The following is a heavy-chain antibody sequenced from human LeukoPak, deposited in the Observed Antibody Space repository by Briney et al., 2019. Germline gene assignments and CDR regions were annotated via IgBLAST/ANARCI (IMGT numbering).Heavy chain of an antibody. Sequence: GGSLRLSCAASGFTFSRYAMHWVRQAPGKGLEWVAVISYDGDNKFYADSVKVRFTISRDNSNNTLYLQMNSLRAEDTAVYYCARTSYYYGSGSYVIPFDHWGHLTLVTESS. CDR1: GFTFSRYA. V-gene: IGHV3-30-3*01. J-gene: IGHJ4*01. CDR3: ARTSYYYGSGSYVIPFDH. CDR2: ISYDGDNK. D-gene: IGHD3-10*01.